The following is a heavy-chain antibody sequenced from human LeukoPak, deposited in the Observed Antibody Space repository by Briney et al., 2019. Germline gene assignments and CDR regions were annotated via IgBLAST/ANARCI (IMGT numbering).Heavy chain of an antibody. D-gene: IGHD2-2*01. V-gene: IGHV3-72*01. CDR3: ARVTCTSTNCYLGDC. Sequence: PGGSLTLSCAASGFTLSDHHMDWVRQAPGKGLEWVGRIRRKVNSYATEYAASVKGRFTISRDDSKNSLYLQMNSLKTEYTAVYYCARVTCTSTNCYLGDCWGQGTLVTVSS. J-gene: IGHJ4*02. CDR1: GFTLSDHH. CDR2: IRRKVNSYAT.